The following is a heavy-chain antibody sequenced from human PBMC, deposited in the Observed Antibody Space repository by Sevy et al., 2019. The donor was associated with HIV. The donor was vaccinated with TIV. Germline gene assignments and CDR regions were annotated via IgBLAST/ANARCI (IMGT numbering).Heavy chain of an antibody. D-gene: IGHD5-12*01. V-gene: IGHV1-2*02. CDR3: ATYSDYGGAFDP. CDR1: GYSFTGHY. CDR2: INPNSGGT. Sequence: ASVKVSCKASGYSFTGHYIHWFRHAPGQGLEWMGWINPNSGGTKFAQKFQGRVTMTRDTSISTAYMELSRLKSDDTAVFYCATYSDYGGAFDPWGQGTLVTVSS. J-gene: IGHJ5*02.